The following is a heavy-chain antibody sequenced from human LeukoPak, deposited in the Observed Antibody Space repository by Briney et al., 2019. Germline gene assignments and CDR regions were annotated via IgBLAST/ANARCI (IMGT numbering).Heavy chain of an antibody. CDR1: GFTFSTYS. CDR3: ARVDWMIGAFDI. V-gene: IGHV3-48*02. CDR2: ITSSSSTI. D-gene: IGHD3-22*01. J-gene: IGHJ3*02. Sequence: SGGSLRLSCAASGFTFSTYSMNWVRQAPGKGLEWVSYITSSSSTIYYADSVRGRFTISRDNAKNSLYLQMNSLRDEDTAVYYCARVDWMIGAFDIWAQGTMVTVSS.